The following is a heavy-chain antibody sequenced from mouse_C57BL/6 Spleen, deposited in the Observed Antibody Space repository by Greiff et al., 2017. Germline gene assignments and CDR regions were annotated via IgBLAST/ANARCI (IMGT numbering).Heavy chain of an antibody. CDR3: ARCYGNYVGDY. CDR1: GYTFTSYW. D-gene: IGHD2-1*01. Sequence: QVQLQQSGAELVKPGASVKMSCKASGYTFTSYWITWVKQRPGQGLEWIGDIYPGSGSTNYNEKFKSKATLTVDTSSSTAYMQLSSLTSEDSAVYYCARCYGNYVGDYWGQGTTLTVSS. CDR2: IYPGSGST. V-gene: IGHV1-55*01. J-gene: IGHJ2*01.